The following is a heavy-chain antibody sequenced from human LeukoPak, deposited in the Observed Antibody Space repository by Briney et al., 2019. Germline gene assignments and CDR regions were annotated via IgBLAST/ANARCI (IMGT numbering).Heavy chain of an antibody. CDR3: AKEVDCPSDCLFFHS. CDR1: GFTFDDYA. CDR2: ISWNSGSI. Sequence: GGSLRLSCAASGFTFDDYAMHWVRQAPGKGLEWVSGISWNSGSIGYADSVKGRFTISRDNAKNSLYLQMNSLRPEDTALYHCAKEVDCPSDCLFFHSWGQGTLVTVSS. V-gene: IGHV3-9*01. J-gene: IGHJ4*02. D-gene: IGHD2-21*02.